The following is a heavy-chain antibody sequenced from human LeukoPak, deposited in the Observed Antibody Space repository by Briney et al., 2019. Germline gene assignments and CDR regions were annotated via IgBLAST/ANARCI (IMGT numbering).Heavy chain of an antibody. Sequence: GGSLRLSCAASGFSFSNYWMHWVRQAPGKGLVWVARMNSDGSATYYADSVQGRFTISRDNAKNTLYLQMNSLRAEDTAMCFCAKGPNYFDSWGRGTLVTVSS. CDR3: AKGPNYFDS. J-gene: IGHJ4*02. CDR2: MNSDGSAT. CDR1: GFSFSNYW. V-gene: IGHV3-74*01.